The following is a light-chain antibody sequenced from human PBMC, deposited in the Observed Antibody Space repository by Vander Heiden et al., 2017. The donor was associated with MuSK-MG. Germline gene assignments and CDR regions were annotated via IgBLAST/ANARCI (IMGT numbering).Light chain of an antibody. CDR3: QQESRDYQAWT. J-gene: IGKJ1*01. CDR1: QSISSW. Sequence: DIQMTQSPSTLSASVGDRVTITCRASQSISSWLAWYQQKPGKAPKLLIYDASSLERVVTSRFSGSAAGTEVTLTIRSRQPEDFEAYYCQQESRDYQAWTFGQGTKVEIK. V-gene: IGKV1-5*01. CDR2: DAS.